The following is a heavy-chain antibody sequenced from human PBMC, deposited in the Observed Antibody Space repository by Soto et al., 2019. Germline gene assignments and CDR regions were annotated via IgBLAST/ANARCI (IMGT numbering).Heavy chain of an antibody. D-gene: IGHD1-20*01. CDR2: IYYSGST. CDR3: AREKYNWNPTREPNWFDP. J-gene: IGHJ5*02. Sequence: SETLSLTCTVSGGSISSYYWSWIRQPPGKGLEWIGYIYYSGSTNYNPSLKSRVTISVDTSKNQFSLKLSSVTAADTAVYYCAREKYNWNPTREPNWFDPWGQGTLVTVSS. V-gene: IGHV4-59*01. CDR1: GGSISSYY.